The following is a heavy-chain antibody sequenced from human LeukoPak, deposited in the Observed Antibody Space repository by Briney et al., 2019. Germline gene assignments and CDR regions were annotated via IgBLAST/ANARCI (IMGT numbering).Heavy chain of an antibody. V-gene: IGHV4-38-2*02. CDR3: ARGNILTGYCFDF. D-gene: IGHD3-9*01. Sequence: SETLSLTCTVSGYSISSGYYWGWIRQPPGKGLEWIGSIYHSGSTYYNPSLKSRATISTDTSKNQFSLRLSSVTAADTAVYYCARGNILTGYCFDFWGQGALVTVSS. J-gene: IGHJ4*02. CDR1: GYSISSGYY. CDR2: IYHSGST.